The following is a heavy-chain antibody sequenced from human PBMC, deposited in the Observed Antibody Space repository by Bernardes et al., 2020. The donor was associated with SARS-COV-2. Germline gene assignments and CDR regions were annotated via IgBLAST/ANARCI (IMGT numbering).Heavy chain of an antibody. V-gene: IGHV3-23*01. CDR1: GFTFSSYA. CDR3: AKDERRYDYGGSFRPPKQQVYIMDV. D-gene: IGHD4-17*01. J-gene: IGHJ6*02. Sequence: GGSLRLSCAASGFTFSSYAMSWVRQAPGKGLEWVSAISGSGGSTYYADSVKGRFTISRDNSKNTLYLQMNSLRAEDTAVYYCAKDERRYDYGGSFRPPKQQVYIMDVWGQGTTVTVSS. CDR2: ISGSGGST.